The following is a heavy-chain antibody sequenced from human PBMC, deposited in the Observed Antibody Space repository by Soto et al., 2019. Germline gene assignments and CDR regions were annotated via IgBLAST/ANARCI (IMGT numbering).Heavy chain of an antibody. CDR2: ISAYNGNT. CDR1: GYTFTSYG. J-gene: IGHJ4*02. D-gene: IGHD2-2*01. CDR3: ARELGYCSSTSCYPFDY. V-gene: IGHV1-18*04. Sequence: XSVEVSCRASGYTFTSYGSGLVRQAPGQGLECMGWISAYNGNTNYSQKLQGRVTMTTDTSTSTAYMELRSLRSDDTAVYYCARELGYCSSTSCYPFDYWGQGTLVTVSS.